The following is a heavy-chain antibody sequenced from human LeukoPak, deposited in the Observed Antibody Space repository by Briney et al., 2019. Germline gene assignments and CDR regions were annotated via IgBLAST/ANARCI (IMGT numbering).Heavy chain of an antibody. Sequence: SVKVSCKASGGTFSSYTISWVRQAPGQGHEWMGRIIPIFGIANYAQKFQGSVTITADNSTSTAYLELSSPRSEDTAVYCCARGPSTYYGSGSFYFDYWGQGALVTVSS. CDR3: ARGPSTYYGSGSFYFDY. V-gene: IGHV1-69*02. CDR1: GGTFSSYT. D-gene: IGHD3-10*01. J-gene: IGHJ4*02. CDR2: IIPIFGIA.